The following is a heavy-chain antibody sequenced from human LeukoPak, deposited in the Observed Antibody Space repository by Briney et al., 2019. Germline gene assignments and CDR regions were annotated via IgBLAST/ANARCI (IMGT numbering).Heavy chain of an antibody. CDR2: ISSDSNYI. CDR3: TADVPGGAYPFDS. Sequence: GGSLRLSCAVSGFTFSSFGMSWVRQAPGKGLEWVSAISSDSNYIYYVDSVKGRFTTSRVYAKNSLYLQMNSLRAEDTAFYYCTADVPGGAYPFDSWGQGTLVTVSS. CDR1: GFTFSSFG. D-gene: IGHD2-8*02. V-gene: IGHV3-21*03. J-gene: IGHJ4*02.